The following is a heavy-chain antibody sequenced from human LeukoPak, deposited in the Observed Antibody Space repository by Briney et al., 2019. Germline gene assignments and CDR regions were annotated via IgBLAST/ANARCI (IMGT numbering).Heavy chain of an antibody. CDR2: ISGSSSYI. D-gene: IGHD6-13*01. CDR1: GFTFSSYS. CDR3: ARDRRAAAGLYYYYGMDV. J-gene: IGHJ6*02. Sequence: GGSLRLSCAASGFTFSSYSMNWVRQAPGKGLEWVSSISGSSSYIYYADSVKGRFTISRDNAKNSLYLQMNSLRAEDTAVYYCARDRRAAAGLYYYYGMDVWGQGTTVTVS. V-gene: IGHV3-21*01.